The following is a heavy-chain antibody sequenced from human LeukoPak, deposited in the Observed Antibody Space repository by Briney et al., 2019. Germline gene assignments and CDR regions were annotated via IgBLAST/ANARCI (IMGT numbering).Heavy chain of an antibody. CDR2: IKQDGSEK. V-gene: IGHV3-7*01. Sequence: PGGSLRLSCAASGFTFSSYWMSWVRQAPGKGLEWVANIKQDGSEKYYVDSVKGRFTISRDNAKNSLYPQMNSLRAEDTAVYYCARVQDDFWSGKADCWGQGTLVTVSS. CDR1: GFTFSSYW. J-gene: IGHJ4*02. CDR3: ARVQDDFWSGKADC. D-gene: IGHD3-3*01.